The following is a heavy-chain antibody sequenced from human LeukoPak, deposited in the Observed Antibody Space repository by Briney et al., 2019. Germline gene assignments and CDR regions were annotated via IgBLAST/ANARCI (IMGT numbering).Heavy chain of an antibody. CDR1: GFTFSNYG. Sequence: QTGGSLRLSCAASGFTFSNYGMHWVRQAPGKGLEWVAVISYDGNNKYYADSVKGRFTISRDNSKNTLYLQMNSLRAEDTAVYYCANPGDYGGKDDYWGQGTLVTVSS. CDR2: ISYDGNNK. D-gene: IGHD4-23*01. J-gene: IGHJ4*02. V-gene: IGHV3-30*19. CDR3: ANPGDYGGKDDY.